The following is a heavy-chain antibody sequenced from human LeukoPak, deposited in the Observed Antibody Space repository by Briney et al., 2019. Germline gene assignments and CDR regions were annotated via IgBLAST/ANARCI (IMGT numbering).Heavy chain of an antibody. CDR3: AKGRYIVVVTATFDY. V-gene: IGHV3-23*01. Sequence: GGSLRLSCAASGFTFSSYAMSWVRQAPGKGLEWVSAISGSGGSTYYADSVEGRFTISRDNSKNTLYLQMNSLRAEDTAVYYCAKGRYIVVVTATFDYWGQGTLVTVSS. D-gene: IGHD2-21*02. CDR2: ISGSGGST. J-gene: IGHJ4*02. CDR1: GFTFSSYA.